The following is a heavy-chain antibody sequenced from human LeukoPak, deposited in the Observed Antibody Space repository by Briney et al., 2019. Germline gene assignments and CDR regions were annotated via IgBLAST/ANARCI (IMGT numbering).Heavy chain of an antibody. CDR1: GFTFSSYA. Sequence: GSLRLSCAASGFTFSSYAMSWIRQPPGKGLEWIGYIYYSGSTNYNPSLKSRVTISVDTSKNQFSLKLSSVTAADTAVYYCARPTVTRGDAFDIWGQGTMVTVSS. CDR3: ARPTVTRGDAFDI. D-gene: IGHD4-17*01. CDR2: IYYSGST. V-gene: IGHV4-59*08. J-gene: IGHJ3*02.